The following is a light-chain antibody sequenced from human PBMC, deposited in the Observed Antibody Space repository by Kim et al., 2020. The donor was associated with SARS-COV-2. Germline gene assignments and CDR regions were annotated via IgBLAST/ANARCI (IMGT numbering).Light chain of an antibody. CDR2: DAS. CDR1: QDVSSN. J-gene: IGKJ4*01. Sequence: SPGERATRSCRASQDVSSNLAWYQQKPGQAPRLLIYDASTRATGIPARFSGSGSGTEFTLTISSLESEDVAVYYCQQCNNWPLTFGRGTKVDIK. CDR3: QQCNNWPLT. V-gene: IGKV3-15*01.